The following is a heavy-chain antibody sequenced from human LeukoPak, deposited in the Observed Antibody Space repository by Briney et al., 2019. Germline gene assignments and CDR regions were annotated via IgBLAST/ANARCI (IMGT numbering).Heavy chain of an antibody. CDR3: ARVLTTVTTGGANWFDP. D-gene: IGHD4-17*01. CDR1: GYSISSGYY. J-gene: IGHJ5*02. CDR2: IYHSGST. V-gene: IGHV4-38-2*02. Sequence: PSETLSLTCTVSGYSISSGYYWGWIRLPPGKGLEWIGSIYHSGSTYYNPSLKSRVTISVDTSKNQFSLKLSSVTAADTAVYYCARVLTTVTTGGANWFDPWGQGTLVTVSS.